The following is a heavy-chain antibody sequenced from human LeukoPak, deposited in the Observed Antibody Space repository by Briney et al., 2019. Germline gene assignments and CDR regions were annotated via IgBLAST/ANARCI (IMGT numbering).Heavy chain of an antibody. J-gene: IGHJ4*02. D-gene: IGHD3-22*01. CDR1: GYTFTRHY. CDR2: INPSGDIT. V-gene: IGHV1-46*01. Sequence: GASVKVSCKASGYTFTRHYMHWVRQAPGQGLEWMGIINPSGDITSYAQKFQGRVTMTTDTSTSTAYMELRSLRSDDTAVYYCARDQAVDYYDSSGLGYWGQGTLVTVSS. CDR3: ARDQAVDYYDSSGLGY.